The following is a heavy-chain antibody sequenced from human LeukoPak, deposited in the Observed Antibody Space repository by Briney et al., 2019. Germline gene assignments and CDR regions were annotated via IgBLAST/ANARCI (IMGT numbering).Heavy chain of an antibody. Sequence: GGSLTLSCAASGFTLSSYAMHWVRQAPGKGLEWVAVISYDGSNKYYADSVKGRFTISRDNSKNTLYLQMNSLRAEDTAVYYCARDFSDSSGHTNGLFDYWGQGTLVTVSS. CDR1: GFTLSSYA. CDR3: ARDFSDSSGHTNGLFDY. V-gene: IGHV3-30*16. J-gene: IGHJ4*02. D-gene: IGHD3-22*01. CDR2: ISYDGSNK.